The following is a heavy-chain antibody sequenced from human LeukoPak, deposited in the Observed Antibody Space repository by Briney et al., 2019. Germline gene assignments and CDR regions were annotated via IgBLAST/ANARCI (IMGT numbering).Heavy chain of an antibody. CDR1: GVSITRYY. V-gene: IGHV4-59*13. Sequence: SETLSLTCSVSGVSITRYYWNWIRQSPGKGLEWLGNIHSRGTTNYNPSLKSRVTLSLDTSKSQFALKVTSVTAADTAVYYCARGRGYSYGYPDYWGQGTLVTVSS. D-gene: IGHD5-18*01. CDR3: ARGRGYSYGYPDY. J-gene: IGHJ4*02. CDR2: IHSRGTT.